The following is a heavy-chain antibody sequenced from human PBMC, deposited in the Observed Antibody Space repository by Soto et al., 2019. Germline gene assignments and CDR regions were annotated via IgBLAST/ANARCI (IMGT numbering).Heavy chain of an antibody. D-gene: IGHD6-19*01. V-gene: IGHV4-31*11. Sequence: QVQLQESGPGLVIPSQSLTLTCAVSGASIDNNGYSWTWIRQHPGQGLEWIGTNNNRGDTYYNPSLKSRLTISVDTSQNHFSLRRNAETAADTATYYCARGGSGWKALNGFDPWGQGIMCTVSS. CDR2: NNNRGDT. CDR1: GASIDNNGYS. CDR3: ARGGSGWKALNGFDP. J-gene: IGHJ5*02.